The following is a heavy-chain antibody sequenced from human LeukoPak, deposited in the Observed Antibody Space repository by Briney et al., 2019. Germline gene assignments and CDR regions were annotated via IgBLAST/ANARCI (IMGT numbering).Heavy chain of an antibody. V-gene: IGHV3-23*01. Sequence: PGGSLRLSCAASGFTFNTYAIYWVRQAPGKELEWVSGICGSGGCTYYADSVKGRFTISRDNSKNTVYLQMNSLTADDTAIYYCAKTTVGYSSGRYPGWPADCWGQGTLVTVSS. CDR2: ICGSGGCT. J-gene: IGHJ4*02. D-gene: IGHD6-19*01. CDR1: GFTFNTYA. CDR3: AKTTVGYSSGRYPGWPADC.